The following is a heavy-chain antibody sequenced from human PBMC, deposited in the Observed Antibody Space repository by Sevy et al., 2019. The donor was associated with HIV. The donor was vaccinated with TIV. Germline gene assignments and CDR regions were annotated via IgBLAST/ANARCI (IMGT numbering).Heavy chain of an antibody. J-gene: IGHJ4*02. D-gene: IGHD1-26*01. Sequence: GGSLRLSCAASGFTFSSYGMHWVRQAPGKGLEWVAVISYDGSNKYYADSVKGRFTISRDNSKNTLYLQMNSLRAEDTAVYYCAKDLHLEWELLLHFVDYWGQGTLVTVSS. CDR1: GFTFSSYG. V-gene: IGHV3-30*18. CDR3: AKDLHLEWELLLHFVDY. CDR2: ISYDGSNK.